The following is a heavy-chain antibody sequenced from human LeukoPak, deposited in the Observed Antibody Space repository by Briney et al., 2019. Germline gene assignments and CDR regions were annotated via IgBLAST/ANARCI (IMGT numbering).Heavy chain of an antibody. D-gene: IGHD1-26*01. J-gene: IGHJ5*02. CDR3: ARGSDWFDP. V-gene: IGHV4-59*01. CDR1: GGSISSYY. CDR2: IYYSGST. Sequence: SGTLSLTCTVSGGSISSYYWSWIRQPPGKGLEWIGYIYYSGSTNYNPSLKSRVTISVDTSKNQFSLKLSSVTAADTAVYYCARGSDWFDPWGQGTLLAVSS.